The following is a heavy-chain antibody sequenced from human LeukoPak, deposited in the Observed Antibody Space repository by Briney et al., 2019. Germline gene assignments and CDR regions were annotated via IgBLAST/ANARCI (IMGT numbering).Heavy chain of an antibody. V-gene: IGHV3-21*01. CDR2: ISSSSSYI. CDR3: ARDHTYYYGSGSYPNWFDP. J-gene: IGHJ5*02. CDR1: GFTFSSYS. Sequence: GGSLRLSCAASGFTFSSYSMNWVRQAPGKGLEWVSSISSSSSYIYYADSVKGRFTISRDNAKNSLYLQMNSLRAEDTAVYYCARDHTYYYGSGSYPNWFDPWGQGTLVTVSS. D-gene: IGHD3-10*01.